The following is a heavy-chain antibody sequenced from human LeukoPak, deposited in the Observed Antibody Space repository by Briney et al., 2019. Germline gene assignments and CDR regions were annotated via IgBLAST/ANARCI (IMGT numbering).Heavy chain of an antibody. J-gene: IGHJ6*04. D-gene: IGHD2-2*01. Sequence: SETLSLTCTVSGGSISSYYWSWIRQPPGKGLEWIGYIYYSGSTNYNPSLKSRVTISVDTSKNQFSLKLSSVTAADTAVYYCARGGCSSTSCYDRSYYCYGMDVWGKGTTVTVPS. CDR2: IYYSGST. V-gene: IGHV4-59*01. CDR3: ARGGCSSTSCYDRSYYCYGMDV. CDR1: GGSISSYY.